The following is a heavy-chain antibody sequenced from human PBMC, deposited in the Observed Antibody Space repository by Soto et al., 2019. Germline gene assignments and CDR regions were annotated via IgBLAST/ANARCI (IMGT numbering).Heavy chain of an antibody. J-gene: IGHJ4*02. D-gene: IGHD3-9*01. V-gene: IGHV4-59*01. Sequence: SETLSLTCTVSGGSISSYYWSWIRQPPGKGLEWIGYIYYSGSTNYNPSLKSRLTISVDTSKNQFSLKLTSVTAADTAVYYCARVLRHFDWLSYIDYWGQGTLVTVSS. CDR3: ARVLRHFDWLSYIDY. CDR2: IYYSGST. CDR1: GGSISSYY.